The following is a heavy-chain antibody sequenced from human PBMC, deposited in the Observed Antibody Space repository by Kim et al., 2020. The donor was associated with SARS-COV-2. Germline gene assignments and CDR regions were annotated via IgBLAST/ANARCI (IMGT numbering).Heavy chain of an antibody. D-gene: IGHD4-4*01. CDR1: GFTFSSYE. Sequence: GGSLRLSRAASGFTFSSYEMNWVRQAPGKGLEWVSYIIGSGTTIYYADSVRGRFTISRDNDKNSLYLQMNSLRAEDTAVYYCARGPNYSPFDYWGQGTLVTVSS. J-gene: IGHJ4*02. V-gene: IGHV3-48*03. CDR3: ARGPNYSPFDY. CDR2: IIGSGTTI.